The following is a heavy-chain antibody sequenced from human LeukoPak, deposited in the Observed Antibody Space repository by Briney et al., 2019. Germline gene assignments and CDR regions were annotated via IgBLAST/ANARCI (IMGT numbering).Heavy chain of an antibody. CDR2: ISSSSSYI. D-gene: IGHD3-10*01. Sequence: GGSLRLSCAASGFTFSSYSMNWVRQAPGKGLEWVSSISSSSSYIYYADSVKGRFTISRDNAKNSLYLQMNSLRVEDTAVYYCARIRFGESYAPKSYYYYYMDVWGIGTTVTISS. V-gene: IGHV3-21*01. CDR3: ARIRFGESYAPKSYYYYYMDV. CDR1: GFTFSSYS. J-gene: IGHJ6*03.